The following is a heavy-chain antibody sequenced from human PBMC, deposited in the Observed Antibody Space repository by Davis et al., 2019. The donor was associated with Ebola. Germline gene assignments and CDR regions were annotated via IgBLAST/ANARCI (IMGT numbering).Heavy chain of an antibody. CDR2: ISSSSSYI. D-gene: IGHD5-18*01. V-gene: IGHV3-21*01. CDR3: ARRGTRGYSYGYTNYYYYMDV. Sequence: GESLKISCAASGFTFSSYSMNWVRQAPGKGLEWVSSISSSSSYIYYADSVKGRFTISRDNAKNSLYLQMNSLRAEDTAVYYCARRGTRGYSYGYTNYYYYMDVWGKGTTVTVSS. J-gene: IGHJ6*03. CDR1: GFTFSSYS.